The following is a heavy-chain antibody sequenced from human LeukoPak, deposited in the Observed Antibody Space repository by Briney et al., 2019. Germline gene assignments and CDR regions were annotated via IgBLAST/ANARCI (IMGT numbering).Heavy chain of an antibody. V-gene: IGHV3-20*04. J-gene: IGHJ6*03. CDR1: GFTFDVYA. CDR2: INWNGRIT. D-gene: IGHD5-18*01. Sequence: GESLRLSCAASGFTFDVYAMNWVRQVPGRGLEWVSGINWNGRITEYADSVKDRFTISRQNTKNSLYLYMNNLGGEDTALYFCARGSVQLWLRDTYYYMDVWDKGTTVIVSS. CDR3: ARGSVQLWLRDTYYYMDV.